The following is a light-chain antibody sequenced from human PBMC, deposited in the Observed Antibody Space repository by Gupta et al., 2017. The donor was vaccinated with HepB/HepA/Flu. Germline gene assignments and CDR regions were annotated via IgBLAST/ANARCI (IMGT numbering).Light chain of an antibody. CDR2: DVS. CDR3: SSYTDSSTLVI. V-gene: IGLV2-14*03. CDR1: TSDIGGYNY. J-gene: IGLJ2*01. Sequence: HYALTQTASVSGSPGPSITISCTGSTSDIGGYNYVSWYQQHPGKAPKLMIYDVSNRPSGVSDRFSGSKSGSTASLTIXGXQAEDEXSYYCSSYTDSSTLVIFGGGTKLT.